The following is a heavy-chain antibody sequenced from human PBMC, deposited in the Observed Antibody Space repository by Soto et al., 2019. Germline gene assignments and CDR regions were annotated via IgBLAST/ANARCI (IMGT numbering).Heavy chain of an antibody. CDR1: GYTFITYG. V-gene: IGHV1-18*01. J-gene: IGHJ6*02. CDR2: ISSYNGNT. Sequence: QVQLVQSGAEVKKPGASVKVSCKASGYTFITYGISWVRQAPGQGLEWMGWISSYNGNTNYAQKLQGRVTMTTDTSTTTAYRELTSLRSDGTVGYYCARDRPTSSIRARDYYYAMDVWGQGTTVTVSS. CDR3: ARDRPTSSIRARDYYYAMDV. D-gene: IGHD6-6*01.